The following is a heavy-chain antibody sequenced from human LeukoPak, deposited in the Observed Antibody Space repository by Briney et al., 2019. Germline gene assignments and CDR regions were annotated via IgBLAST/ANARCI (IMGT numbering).Heavy chain of an antibody. CDR2: ISNDGSDK. D-gene: IGHD3-10*01. CDR1: GFTFSYYG. CDR3: VKDWGVLPDYTADGFDI. Sequence: GRSLRLSCAASGFTFSYYGMYWVRQAPGKGLEWVAVISNDGSDKCYGDSVKGRFTISRDNSQNTLHLQMNSLRLEDTAVYYCVKDWGVLPDYTADGFDIWGPGTMVTVSS. V-gene: IGHV3-30*18. J-gene: IGHJ3*02.